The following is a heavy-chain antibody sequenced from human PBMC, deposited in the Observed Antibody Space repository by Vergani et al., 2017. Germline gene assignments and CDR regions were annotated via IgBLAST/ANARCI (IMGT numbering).Heavy chain of an antibody. D-gene: IGHD6-19*01. CDR2: IDPSDSYT. CDR3: AGVGGRGWLVRGNNWFDP. CDR1: GYSFTSYW. J-gene: IGHJ5*02. V-gene: IGHV5-10-1*01. Sequence: EVQLVQSGAEVKKPGESLRISCKGSGYSFTSYWISWVRQMPGKGLEWMGRIDPSDSYTNYSPSFQGHVTISADKSISTAYLQWRSLKAAGTAMYYCAGVGGRGWLVRGNNWFDPWGQGTLVTVSS.